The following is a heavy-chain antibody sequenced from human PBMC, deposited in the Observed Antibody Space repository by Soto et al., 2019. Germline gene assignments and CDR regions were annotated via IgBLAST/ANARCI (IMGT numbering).Heavy chain of an antibody. CDR3: AREEKQLSRYGGDFDY. D-gene: IGHD3-16*01. CDR1: DGSVNTGNYY. J-gene: IGHJ4*02. V-gene: IGHV4-61*01. Sequence: QVQLQESGPGLVKPSETLSLTCSVSDGSVNTGNYYWSWIRQPPGKGLEWIGHIYYIGTTNYYPSLKSRVTISVNTSTYQFSLNVTSVTAAEPAVYFCAREEKQLSRYGGDFDYWGQGILVTVSS. CDR2: IYYIGTT.